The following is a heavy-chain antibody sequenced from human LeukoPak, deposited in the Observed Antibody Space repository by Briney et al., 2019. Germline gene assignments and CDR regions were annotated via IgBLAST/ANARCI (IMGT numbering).Heavy chain of an antibody. Sequence: PGGSLRLSCAASGFTFSSYNMIWVRQAPGKGLEWVSSISTSSSYIYYADSVKGRFTISRDNAKNSLFLQVNGLSAEDTAVYYCARDCGGSCYSGQTYFSYYYYGMDVWGQGTTVTVSS. CDR3: ARDCGGSCYSGQTYFSYYYYGMDV. CDR2: ISTSSSYI. V-gene: IGHV3-21*01. D-gene: IGHD2-15*01. CDR1: GFTFSSYN. J-gene: IGHJ6*02.